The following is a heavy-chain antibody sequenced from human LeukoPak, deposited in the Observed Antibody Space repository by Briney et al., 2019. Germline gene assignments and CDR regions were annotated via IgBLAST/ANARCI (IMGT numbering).Heavy chain of an antibody. Sequence: ASVTVSFTASGYTFTIYDISWVRQAPGQGLEWMGWISTYNDNTHYAQKLQGRVTMTTDTSTSTVYMELKSLRSDDTAVYYCARIQSRIIAARPGNPAFDYWGRGTLVTVSS. CDR2: ISTYNDNT. D-gene: IGHD6-6*01. J-gene: IGHJ4*02. V-gene: IGHV1-18*01. CDR1: GYTFTIYD. CDR3: ARIQSRIIAARPGNPAFDY.